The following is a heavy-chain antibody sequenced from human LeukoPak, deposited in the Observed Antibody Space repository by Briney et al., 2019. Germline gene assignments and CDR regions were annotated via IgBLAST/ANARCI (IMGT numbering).Heavy chain of an antibody. Sequence: PGGSLRLSCAASGFTFSSYAMHWVRQAPGKGLEWVAVISYDGSNKYYADSVKGRFTISRDNSKNTLYLQMNSLRAEGTAVYYCARDFNSSARRSLGYYYGMDVWGQGTTVTVSS. CDR2: ISYDGSNK. D-gene: IGHD2-2*01. CDR3: ARDFNSSARRSLGYYYGMDV. V-gene: IGHV3-30*04. CDR1: GFTFSSYA. J-gene: IGHJ6*02.